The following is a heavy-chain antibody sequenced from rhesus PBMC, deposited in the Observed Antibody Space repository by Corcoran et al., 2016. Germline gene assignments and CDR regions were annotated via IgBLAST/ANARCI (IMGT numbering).Heavy chain of an antibody. J-gene: IGHJ6*01. V-gene: IGHV3-103*01. Sequence: EVQLVESGGGLAKPGGSLRLSCADSGFTFSSSALHWVRRAPGKGLEWVSAISSGGRTYYADSVKGRFTISRDNSKNTLALQMNSLRAEDTAVYYCASRGYSYGLDSWGQGVVVTVSS. CDR1: GFTFSSSA. CDR3: ASRGYSYGLDS. D-gene: IGHD5-12*01. CDR2: ISSGGRT.